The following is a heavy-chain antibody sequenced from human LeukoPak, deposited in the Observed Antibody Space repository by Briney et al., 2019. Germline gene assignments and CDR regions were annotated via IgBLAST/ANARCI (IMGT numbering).Heavy chain of an antibody. CDR2: IYSADTT. V-gene: IGHV3-66*01. CDR3: AREDRWMGGFDY. D-gene: IGHD2-15*01. CDR1: GFTVSSDY. Sequence: GGSLRLSCAASGFTVSSDYMTWVRQAPGKGLEWVSIIYSADTTYYADSVRGRFTISRDNSKNTLYLQMNSLRAEDSAVYYCAREDRWMGGFDYWGQGTLVTVSS. J-gene: IGHJ4*02.